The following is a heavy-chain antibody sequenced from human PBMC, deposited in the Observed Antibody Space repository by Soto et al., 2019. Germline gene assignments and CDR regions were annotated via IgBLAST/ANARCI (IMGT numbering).Heavy chain of an antibody. V-gene: IGHV1-18*01. CDR3: AAGPGYSSGWSDY. D-gene: IGHD6-19*01. Sequence: ASVKVSCKTSGYTFSNYGITWVRQAPGQPLEWLGWISLYSDGTNYAQKFQGRVTITRDMSTSTAYMELSSLRSEDTAVYYCAAGPGYSSGWSDYWGQGTLVTVSS. J-gene: IGHJ4*02. CDR2: ISLYSDGT. CDR1: GYTFSNYG.